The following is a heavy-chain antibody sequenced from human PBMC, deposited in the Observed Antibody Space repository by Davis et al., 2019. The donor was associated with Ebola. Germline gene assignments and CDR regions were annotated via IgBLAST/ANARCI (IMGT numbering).Heavy chain of an antibody. V-gene: IGHV4-39*07. D-gene: IGHD3-10*01. CDR3: ARVAITMVRGVIITAAYFDY. J-gene: IGHJ4*02. CDR2: INHSGST. CDR1: GGSISSSSYY. Sequence: SETLSLTCTVSGGSISSSSYYWSWIRQPPGKGLEWIGEINHSGSTNYNPSLKSRVTISVDTSKNQFSLKLSSVTAADTAVYYCARVAITMVRGVIITAAYFDYWGQGTLVTVSS.